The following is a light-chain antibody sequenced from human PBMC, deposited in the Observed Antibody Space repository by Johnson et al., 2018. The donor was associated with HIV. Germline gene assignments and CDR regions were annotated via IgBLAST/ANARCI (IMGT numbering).Light chain of an antibody. CDR1: RSDIGSNY. CDR2: ENN. CDR3: GTWDSSLSASYV. J-gene: IGLJ1*01. V-gene: IGLV1-51*02. Sequence: QSVLTQPPSVSAAPGQKVTISSSGRRSDIGSNYVSWYQQLPGTAPKLLIYENNKRPSGIPDRFSGSKSGTSATLGITGLQTGDEADYYCGTWDSSLSASYVFGTGTKVTVL.